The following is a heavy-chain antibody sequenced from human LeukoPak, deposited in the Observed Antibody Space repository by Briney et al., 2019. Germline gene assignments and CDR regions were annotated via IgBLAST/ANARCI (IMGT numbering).Heavy chain of an antibody. J-gene: IGHJ4*02. D-gene: IGHD5-12*01. V-gene: IGHV1-2*02. CDR2: INPNSGGT. Sequence: ASVKVSCKASGYNFTDYYIHWVRQAPGQGLEWMGWINPNSGGTNYAQKFQGRVTMTRDTSISTAYMELSRLRSDDTAVYYCARDRVARTFDYWGQGTLVTVSS. CDR3: ARDRVARTFDY. CDR1: GYNFTDYY.